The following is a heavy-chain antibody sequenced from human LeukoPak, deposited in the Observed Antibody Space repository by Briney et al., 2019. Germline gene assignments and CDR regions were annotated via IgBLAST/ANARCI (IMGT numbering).Heavy chain of an antibody. CDR2: ISYDGSNK. CDR1: GFTFSSYG. Sequence: PGGSLRLSCAASGFTFSSYGMHWVRQAPGKGLEWVAVISYDGSNKYYADSVKGRFTISRDNSKNTLYLQMNSLRAEDTAVYYCAKDQRFLEWLLWRPDAFDIWGQGTMVTVSS. D-gene: IGHD3-3*01. CDR3: AKDQRFLEWLLWRPDAFDI. J-gene: IGHJ3*02. V-gene: IGHV3-30*18.